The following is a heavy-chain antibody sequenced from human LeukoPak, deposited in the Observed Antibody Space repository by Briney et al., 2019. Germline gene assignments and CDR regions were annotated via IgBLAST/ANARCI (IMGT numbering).Heavy chain of an antibody. D-gene: IGHD6-19*01. CDR2: IYTSGST. CDR3: ARGGGIAVAGYYFDY. J-gene: IGHJ4*02. CDR1: GGSISSYY. Sequence: SGTLSLTCTVSGGSISSYYWSWIRQPAGKGLEWIGRIYTSGSTNYNPSLKSRVTISVDKSNNQFSLKLSSVTAADTAVYYCARGGGIAVAGYYFDYWGQGTLVTVSS. V-gene: IGHV4-4*07.